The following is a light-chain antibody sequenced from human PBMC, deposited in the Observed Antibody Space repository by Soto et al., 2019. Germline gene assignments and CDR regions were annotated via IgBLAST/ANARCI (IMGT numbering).Light chain of an antibody. J-gene: IGKJ2*03. CDR1: QSVRTN. CDR2: WAS. Sequence: VLTQSPATLSVSAGGTVTLSCRASQSVRTNVAWYQQKPGQPPKLLIFWASTRESGVPDRFSGSGSGTDFTLTISRLQAEDVAVYYCQQYYYTPYSFGQGTKLEIK. CDR3: QQYYYTPYS. V-gene: IGKV4-1*01.